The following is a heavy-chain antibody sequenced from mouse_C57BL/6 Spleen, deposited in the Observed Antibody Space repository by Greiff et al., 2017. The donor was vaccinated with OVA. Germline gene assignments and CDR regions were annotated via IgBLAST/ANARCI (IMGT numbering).Heavy chain of an antibody. CDR3: ARGGSSGYGYAMDY. CDR1: GYTFTSYW. J-gene: IGHJ4*01. Sequence: QVQLQQPGAELVKPGASVKLSCKASGYTFTSYWLHWVKQRPGRGLEWIGRIDPNSGGTKYNEKFKSKATLSVDKPSSTAYMQLSSLTCEDSAVYYCARGGSSGYGYAMDYWGQGTSVTVSS. V-gene: IGHV1-72*01. CDR2: IDPNSGGT. D-gene: IGHD3-2*02.